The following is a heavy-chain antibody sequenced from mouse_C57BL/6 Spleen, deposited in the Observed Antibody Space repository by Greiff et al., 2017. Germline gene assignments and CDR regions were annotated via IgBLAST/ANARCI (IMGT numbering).Heavy chain of an antibody. CDR1: GYAFSSSW. D-gene: IGHD1-1*01. CDR2: IYPGDGDT. J-gene: IGHJ4*01. V-gene: IGHV1-82*01. Sequence: QVHVKQSGPELVKPGASVKISCKASGYAFSSSWMNWVKQRPGKGLEWIGRIYPGDGDTNYNGKFKGKATLTADKSSSTAYMQLSSLTSEDSAVYFCAREDYYGSRYYAMDYWGQGTSVTVSS. CDR3: AREDYYGSRYYAMDY.